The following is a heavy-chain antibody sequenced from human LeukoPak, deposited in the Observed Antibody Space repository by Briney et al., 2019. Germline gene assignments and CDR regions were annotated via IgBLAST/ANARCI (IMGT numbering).Heavy chain of an antibody. D-gene: IGHD6-13*01. CDR2: IYTSGST. V-gene: IGHV4-61*02. CDR3: ATTSIAAAEDL. J-gene: IGHJ5*02. CDR1: GGSISSGSYY. Sequence: PSQTLSLTCTVSGGSISSGSYYWSWIRQPAGKGLEWIGRIYTSGSTNYNPSLKSRVTISVDTSKNQFSLKLSSVTAADTAVYYCATTSIAAAEDLWGRGTLVTVSS.